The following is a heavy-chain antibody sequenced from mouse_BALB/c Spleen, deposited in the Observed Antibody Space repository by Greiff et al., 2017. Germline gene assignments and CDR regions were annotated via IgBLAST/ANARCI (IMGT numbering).Heavy chain of an antibody. V-gene: IGHV1-5*01. CDR3: TRGATVPLDY. D-gene: IGHD1-1*01. J-gene: IGHJ2*01. Sequence: VQLKQSGTVLARPGASVKMSCKASGYTFTSYWMHWVKQRPGQGLEWIGAIYAGNSDTSYNQKFKGKAKLTAVTSTSTAYMELSSLTNEDSAVYYCTRGATVPLDYWGQGTTLTVSS. CDR2: IYAGNSDT. CDR1: GYTFTSYW.